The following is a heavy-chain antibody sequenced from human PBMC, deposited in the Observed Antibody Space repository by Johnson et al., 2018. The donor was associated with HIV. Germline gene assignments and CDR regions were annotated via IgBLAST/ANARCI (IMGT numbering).Heavy chain of an antibody. D-gene: IGHD2-15*01. Sequence: QVQLVESGGGVVQPGRSLRLSCAASGFTFSSYAMHWVRQAPGKGLEWVAIISYDGINKYYADSVKGRFTISRDNSKNTLYLQMNSLRAGDTAVYYCAREGYCSGGSCYSNAFDIWGQGEMVTVSS. CDR3: AREGYCSGGSCYSNAFDI. CDR1: GFTFSSYA. V-gene: IGHV3-30-3*01. CDR2: ISYDGINK. J-gene: IGHJ3*02.